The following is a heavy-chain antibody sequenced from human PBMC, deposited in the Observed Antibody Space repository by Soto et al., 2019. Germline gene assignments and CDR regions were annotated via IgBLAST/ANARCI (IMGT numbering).Heavy chain of an antibody. CDR3: ARYYNYYMDV. J-gene: IGHJ6*03. Sequence: GGSLRLSCAASGFTFSRYWMSWVRQAPGKGLEWVANIKQDGSEKYYVDSVKGRFTISRDNAKNSLYLQMNSLRAEDTAVYYCARYYNYYMDVWGKGTTVTVSS. CDR1: GFTFSRYW. CDR2: IKQDGSEK. V-gene: IGHV3-7*01.